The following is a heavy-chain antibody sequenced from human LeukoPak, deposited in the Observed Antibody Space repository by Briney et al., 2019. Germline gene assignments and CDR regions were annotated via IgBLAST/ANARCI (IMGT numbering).Heavy chain of an antibody. CDR1: GFTFSSYA. CDR3: ARVVTTVTYDAFDI. V-gene: IGHV3-20*04. Sequence: PGGSLRLSCAASGFTFSSYAMTWVRQAPGKGLEWVSGINWNGGSTGYADSVKGRFTISRDNAKNSLYLQMNSLRAEDTALYYCARVVTTVTYDAFDIWGQGTMVTVSS. D-gene: IGHD4-17*01. J-gene: IGHJ3*02. CDR2: INWNGGST.